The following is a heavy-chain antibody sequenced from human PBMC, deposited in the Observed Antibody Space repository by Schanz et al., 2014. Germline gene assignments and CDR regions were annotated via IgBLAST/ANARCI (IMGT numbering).Heavy chain of an antibody. CDR2: IRYDGSHK. CDR3: TRDRAYHSFDY. D-gene: IGHD1-26*01. Sequence: VQLVESGGGLVQPGGSLRLSCAASGFTFSAYGMHWVRQAPGKGLEWVAFIRYDGSHKYYADSVKGRFTISRDSARNSLYLQMTSLRAEDTALYYCTRDRAYHSFDYWGQGTLVTVSS. J-gene: IGHJ4*02. CDR1: GFTFSAYG. V-gene: IGHV3-30*02.